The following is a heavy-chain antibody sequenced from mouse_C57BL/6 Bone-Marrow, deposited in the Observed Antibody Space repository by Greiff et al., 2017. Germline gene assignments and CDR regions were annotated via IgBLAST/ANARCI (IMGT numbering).Heavy chain of an antibody. CDR2: IHPNSGST. CDR3: ARGGCYGSSPYAMDY. D-gene: IGHD1-1*01. J-gene: IGHJ4*01. CDR1: GYTFTSYW. V-gene: IGHV1-64*01. Sequence: VQLQQSGAELVKPGASVKLSCKASGYTFTSYWMHWVKQRPGQGLEWIGMIHPNSGSTNYNEKFKSKATLTVDKSSSTAYMQLSSLTSEDSAVYYCARGGCYGSSPYAMDYWGQGTSVTVSS.